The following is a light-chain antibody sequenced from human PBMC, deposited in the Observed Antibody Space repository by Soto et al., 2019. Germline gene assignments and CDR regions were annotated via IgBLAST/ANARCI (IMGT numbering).Light chain of an antibody. Sequence: QSVLTQPPSVSGAPGQRVTISCTGSSSNIGAGYDVHWYQQLPGTAPKLVIFRNNNRPSGVPDRFFGSKSGTSASLAITGLQAEDEADYYCQSFETSLSVGVFGGGTKVTVL. V-gene: IGLV1-40*01. J-gene: IGLJ3*02. CDR1: SSNIGAGYD. CDR2: RNN. CDR3: QSFETSLSVGV.